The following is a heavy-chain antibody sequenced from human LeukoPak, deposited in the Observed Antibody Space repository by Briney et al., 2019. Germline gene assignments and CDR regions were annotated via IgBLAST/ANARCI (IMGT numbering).Heavy chain of an antibody. CDR3: ARVYTAGWYFWGY. CDR2: INPNSGGT. V-gene: IGHV1-2*02. Sequence: ASVTVSCKASVYTFTGYYLHWLRQAPGQGPEWMGWINPNSGGTNYAQTFQGRVTMTMDTSISTAYMELSRLRSDDTAVYYCARVYTAGWYFWGYWGQGNLVTVSS. J-gene: IGHJ4*02. D-gene: IGHD6-19*01. CDR1: VYTFTGYY.